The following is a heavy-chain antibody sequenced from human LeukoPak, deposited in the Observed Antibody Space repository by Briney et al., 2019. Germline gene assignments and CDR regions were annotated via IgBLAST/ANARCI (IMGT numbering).Heavy chain of an antibody. J-gene: IGHJ4*02. CDR3: ARVPLIVVVPAALSGDY. Sequence: ASVKVSCKASGYTFTSYGISWVRQAPGQGLEGMGWISAYNGNTNYAQKLQVRVTMTTDTSTSTAYMELRSLRSDDTAVYYCARVPLIVVVPAALSGDYWGQGTLVTVSS. CDR1: GYTFTSYG. V-gene: IGHV1-18*04. D-gene: IGHD2-2*01. CDR2: ISAYNGNT.